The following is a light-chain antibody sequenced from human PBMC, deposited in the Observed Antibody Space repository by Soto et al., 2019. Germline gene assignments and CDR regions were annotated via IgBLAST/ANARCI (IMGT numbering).Light chain of an antibody. J-gene: IGKJ5*01. CDR2: VAS. V-gene: IGKV1-17*01. CDR3: QQYNNWPPIT. Sequence: LSASVGDRVTITCRASQGIRNDLSWYQQKPGEAPKRLVYVASSLDGGVPARFSGSGSGTEFTLTISSLQSEDFAVYYCQQYNNWPPITFGQGTRLEIK. CDR1: QGIRND.